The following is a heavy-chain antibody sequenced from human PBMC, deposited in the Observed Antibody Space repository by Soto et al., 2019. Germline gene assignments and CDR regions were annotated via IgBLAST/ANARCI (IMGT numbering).Heavy chain of an antibody. V-gene: IGHV4-30-4*01. J-gene: IGHJ5*02. CDR1: GGSINSGDYY. Sequence: SETLSLTCTVSGGSINSGDYYWSWIRQPPGKGLEWIGYIYYSGSTYYNPSLKRRVTISVDTSKNQFSLRLSSVTAADTAVYYCARERPDGCRLDPWGQGTLVTVS. CDR2: IYYSGST. CDR3: ARERPDGCRLDP. D-gene: IGHD6-19*01.